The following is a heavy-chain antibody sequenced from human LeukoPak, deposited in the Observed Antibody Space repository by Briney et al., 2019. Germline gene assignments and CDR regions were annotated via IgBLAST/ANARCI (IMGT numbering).Heavy chain of an antibody. J-gene: IGHJ5*02. D-gene: IGHD6-13*01. CDR2: IYYSGST. V-gene: IGHV4-59*08. CDR1: GGSISSYY. Sequence: SETLSLTCTVSGGSISSYYWSWIRQPPGKGLEWIGYIYYSGSTNYNPSLKSRVTISVDTSKNQFSLKLSSVTAADTAVYYCARVGRVAAAGVGWFDPWGQGTLVTVSS. CDR3: ARVGRVAAAGVGWFDP.